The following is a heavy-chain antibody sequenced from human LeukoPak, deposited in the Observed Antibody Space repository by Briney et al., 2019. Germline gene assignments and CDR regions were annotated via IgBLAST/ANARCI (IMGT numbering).Heavy chain of an antibody. V-gene: IGHV3-23*01. D-gene: IGHD5-12*01. Sequence: PGGSLRLSCAAAGFTFSSYAMSWVRQAPGRGLEWVSAIGGSDGNTYYADSVKGRFTISRENSKNSLYLQINSLRADDTAVYYCAKVQYSDYDMNFDSWGQGTLVTVSS. CDR2: IGGSDGNT. J-gene: IGHJ4*02. CDR3: AKVQYSDYDMNFDS. CDR1: GFTFSSYA.